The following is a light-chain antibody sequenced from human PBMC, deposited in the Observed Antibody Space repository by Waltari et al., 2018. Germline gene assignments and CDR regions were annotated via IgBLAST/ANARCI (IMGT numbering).Light chain of an antibody. CDR1: QTINGW. Sequence: DIQMTQSPSTLSASVGDRVTITCRASQTINGWLAWYQQKPGKAPELLIHDASTLEIGVPPRFSGSGSGTEFTLTISSVQPEDVATYYCQQYLLFWTFGQGTRVEIK. J-gene: IGKJ1*01. CDR3: QQYLLFWT. CDR2: DAS. V-gene: IGKV1-5*01.